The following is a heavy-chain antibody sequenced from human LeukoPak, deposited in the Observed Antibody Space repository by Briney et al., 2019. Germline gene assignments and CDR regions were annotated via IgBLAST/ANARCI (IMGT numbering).Heavy chain of an antibody. CDR2: ISASGNFT. CDR1: GFTLTSYT. CDR3: ARKFYYGSGNYYSLFDK. Sequence: PGGSLRLSCAASGFTLTSYTMGWVRQAPGKGLEWVSRISASGNFTNYADSVKSRFTTSRDTTKNTLFLQMNSLSAEDTAVYYCARKFYYGSGNYYSLFDKWGQGTLVTVSS. D-gene: IGHD3-10*01. V-gene: IGHV3-23*01. J-gene: IGHJ4*02.